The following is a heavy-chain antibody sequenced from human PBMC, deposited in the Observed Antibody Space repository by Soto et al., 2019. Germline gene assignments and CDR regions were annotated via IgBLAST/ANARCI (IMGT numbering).Heavy chain of an antibody. Sequence: VVSVKVSCKASVYTFTIYAIHWVRQAPGQRLEWMGWINAGNGNTKYSQKFQGRVTITRDTSASTAYMELSSLRSEDTAVYYCAREQIQLWAYDYWGQGTLVTVSS. V-gene: IGHV1-3*01. CDR2: INAGNGNT. CDR1: VYTFTIYA. J-gene: IGHJ4*02. D-gene: IGHD5-18*01. CDR3: AREQIQLWAYDY.